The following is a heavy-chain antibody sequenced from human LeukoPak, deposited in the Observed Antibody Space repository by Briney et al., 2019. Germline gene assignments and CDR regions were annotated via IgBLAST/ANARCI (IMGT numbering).Heavy chain of an antibody. V-gene: IGHV1-69*13. CDR2: IIPIFGTA. J-gene: IGHJ4*02. CDR1: GGTFSSYA. Sequence: SVKVSCKASGGTFSSYAISWVRQAPGQGLEGMGGIIPIFGTANYAQKFQGRVTITADESTSTAYMELRSLRSDDTAVYYCARDLVFHGYDILTGSDYWGQGTLVTVSS. CDR3: ARDLVFHGYDILTGSDY. D-gene: IGHD3-9*01.